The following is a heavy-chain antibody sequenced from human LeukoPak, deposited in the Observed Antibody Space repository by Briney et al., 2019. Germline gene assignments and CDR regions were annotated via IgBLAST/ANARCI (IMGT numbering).Heavy chain of an antibody. CDR2: VSGSGGGT. D-gene: IGHD2-2*01. CDR3: AKRIGSCNNIRCLYFDH. V-gene: IGHV3-23*01. CDR1: GFTFDNYA. J-gene: IGHJ4*02. Sequence: GGSLRLSCAASGFTFDNYAMSWVRLAPGKGLEWVLSVSGSGGGTYYADSVKGRFTISRDNSKNTVNLQMNSLRAEDTAVYYCAKRIGSCNNIRCLYFDHWGQGAPVTVSS.